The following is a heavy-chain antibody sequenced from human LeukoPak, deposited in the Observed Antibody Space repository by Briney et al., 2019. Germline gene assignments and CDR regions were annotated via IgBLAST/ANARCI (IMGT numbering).Heavy chain of an antibody. V-gene: IGHV1-2*06. Sequence: GASVKVSCKASGYTFTSYYMHWVRQAPGQGLEWMGRINPNSGGTNYAQKFQGRVTMTRDTSISTAYMELSRLRSDDTAVYYCARYGCDSDFCLYYYYGMDVWGQGTTVTVSS. D-gene: IGHD3-3*01. J-gene: IGHJ6*02. CDR2: INPNSGGT. CDR3: ARYGCDSDFCLYYYYGMDV. CDR1: GYTFTSYY.